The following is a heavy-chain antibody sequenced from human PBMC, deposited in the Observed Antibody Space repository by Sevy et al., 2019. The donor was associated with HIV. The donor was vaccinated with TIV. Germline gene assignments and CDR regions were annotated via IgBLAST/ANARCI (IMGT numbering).Heavy chain of an antibody. CDR3: TTASWSQEDYYNY. CDR1: VFTFSNAW. V-gene: IGHV3-15*01. D-gene: IGHD6-13*01. J-gene: IGHJ4*02. CDR2: IKGKIYDGTI. Sequence: GGSLRLSCAASVFTFSNAWRSWVRQAPGKGLEWVGRIKGKIYDGTIDYAAPVKGRFSISRDDSKNTLYLQMNSLKTEDTAVYYCTTASWSQEDYYNYWGQGTLVTVSS.